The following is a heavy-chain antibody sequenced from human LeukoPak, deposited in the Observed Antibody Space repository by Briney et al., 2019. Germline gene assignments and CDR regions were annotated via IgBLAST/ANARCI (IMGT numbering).Heavy chain of an antibody. D-gene: IGHD6-13*01. J-gene: IGHJ4*02. CDR1: GGSISSYY. CDR2: IYYSGTT. CDR3: ARRGIAAAGYDY. V-gene: IGHV4-59*08. Sequence: SDTLTLTCTVSGGSISSYYRSWIRQPPGKGLEWIGYIYYSGTTNYNPSLKSRVTILVDTSKNQFSLNLSSVTAADTAVYYCARRGIAAAGYDYWGQGTLVTVSS.